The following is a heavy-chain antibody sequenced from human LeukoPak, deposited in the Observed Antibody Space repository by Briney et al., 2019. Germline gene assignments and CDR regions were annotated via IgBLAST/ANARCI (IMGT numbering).Heavy chain of an antibody. V-gene: IGHV4-59*01. J-gene: IGHJ6*03. CDR2: IYYSGST. CDR1: GGSISCYY. CDR3: ARGSLSTVLDYYYYMDV. D-gene: IGHD3-10*01. Sequence: SETLSLTCTVSGGSISCYYWSWIRQPPGKGLEWIGYIYYSGSTNYNPSLKSRVTISVDTSKNQFSLKLSSVTAADTAVYYCARGSLSTVLDYYYYMDVWGKGTAVTVSS.